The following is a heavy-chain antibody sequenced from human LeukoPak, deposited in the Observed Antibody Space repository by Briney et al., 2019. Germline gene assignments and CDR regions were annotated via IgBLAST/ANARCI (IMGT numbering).Heavy chain of an antibody. V-gene: IGHV4-59*08. CDR1: GGSISSYY. J-gene: IGHJ6*02. CDR3: ARHASYYGMDV. CDR2: IYYSGST. Sequence: SETLSLTCTVSGGSISSYYWSWIRQPPGKGLEWIGYIYYSGSTNYNPSLKSRVTISVDTSKNQFSLKLSSVTAADTAVYYCARHASYYGMDVWGQGTTVTVSS.